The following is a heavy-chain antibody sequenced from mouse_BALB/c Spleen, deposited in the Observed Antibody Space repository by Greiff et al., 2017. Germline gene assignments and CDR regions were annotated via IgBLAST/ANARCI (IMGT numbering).Heavy chain of an antibody. CDR2: ISDGGSYT. CDR3: ARPYYYGSSYSWFAY. J-gene: IGHJ3*01. Sequence: EVMLVESGGGLVKPGGSLKLSCAASGFTFSDYYMYWVRQTPEKRLEWVATISDGGSYTYYPDSVKGRFTISRDNAKNNLYLQMSSLKSEDTAMYYCARPYYYGSSYSWFAYWGQGTLVTVSA. D-gene: IGHD1-1*01. CDR1: GFTFSDYY. V-gene: IGHV5-4*02.